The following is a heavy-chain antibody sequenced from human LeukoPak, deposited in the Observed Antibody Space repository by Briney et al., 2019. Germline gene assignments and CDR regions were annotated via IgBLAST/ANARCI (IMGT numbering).Heavy chain of an antibody. J-gene: IGHJ4*02. CDR2: INSNSRTI. D-gene: IGHD5-24*01. Sequence: GESLRLSCAASGFTFSSYMMNWVRQAPGKGLEWVSYINSNSRTIYYADSVKGRFTVSRDNAKNPLYLQMNSLRDEDTAVYYCARDPTISGSYSDYWGQGTLVTVST. CDR1: GFTFSSYM. V-gene: IGHV3-48*02. CDR3: ARDPTISGSYSDY.